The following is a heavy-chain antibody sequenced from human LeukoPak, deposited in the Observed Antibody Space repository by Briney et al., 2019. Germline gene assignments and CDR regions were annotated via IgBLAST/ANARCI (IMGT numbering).Heavy chain of an antibody. D-gene: IGHD6-19*01. CDR1: GFTFSNYW. J-gene: IGHJ4*02. V-gene: IGHV3-7*01. Sequence: PGGSLRLSCAASGFTFSNYWLTWVRQAPGQGLEWVANIKQDGSEKHYVDSVKGRFTISRDNAKNSLYLQMNSLRAEDTAVYSCARVYDGVAGYFDYWGQGALVTVSS. CDR2: IKQDGSEK. CDR3: ARVYDGVAGYFDY.